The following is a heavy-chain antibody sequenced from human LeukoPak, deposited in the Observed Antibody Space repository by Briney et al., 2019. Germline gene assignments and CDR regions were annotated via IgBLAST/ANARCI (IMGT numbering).Heavy chain of an antibody. V-gene: IGHV4-59*08. CDR2: IYYSGST. J-gene: IGHJ3*02. D-gene: IGHD2-2*01. CDR1: GGSISSYY. CDR3: ARPKDSTMVIGAFDS. Sequence: PSETLSLTCTASGGSISSYYWRWIRQPPGKGLEWIGHIYYSGSTNYNPSLESRLTISVRTSKNQFSLRLSSVTAADTAVYYCARPKDSTMVIGAFDSWGQGTMVTVSS.